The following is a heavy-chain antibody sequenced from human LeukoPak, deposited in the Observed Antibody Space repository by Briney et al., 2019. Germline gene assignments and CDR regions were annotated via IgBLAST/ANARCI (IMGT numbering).Heavy chain of an antibody. J-gene: IGHJ4*02. CDR3: ARDPIYCSSTSCPSSD. Sequence: SETLSLTCTVSGGSISSYYWSWIRQPAGKGLEWIGRIYTSGSTNYNPSLKSRVTVSVDTSKNQFSLKLSSVTAADTAVYYCARDPIYCSSTSCPSSDWGQGTLVTVSS. CDR1: GGSISSYY. D-gene: IGHD2-2*01. V-gene: IGHV4-4*07. CDR2: IYTSGST.